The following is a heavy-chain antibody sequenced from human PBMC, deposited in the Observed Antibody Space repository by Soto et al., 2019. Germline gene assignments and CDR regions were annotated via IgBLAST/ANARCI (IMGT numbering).Heavy chain of an antibody. CDR2: SYKSTTT. V-gene: IGHV4-30-4*01. D-gene: IGHD2-15*01. CDR3: ARGRYCLTGRCFPNWFDS. J-gene: IGHJ5*01. Sequence: PSETLSLTCSVSGDSIYTVDYFWAWIRQPPGQALEYIGYSYKSTTTYYNPSFESRVAISLDTSKSQFSLNVTSVTAADTAVYFCARGRYCLTGRCFPNWFDSWGQGTLVTVSS. CDR1: GDSIYTVDYF.